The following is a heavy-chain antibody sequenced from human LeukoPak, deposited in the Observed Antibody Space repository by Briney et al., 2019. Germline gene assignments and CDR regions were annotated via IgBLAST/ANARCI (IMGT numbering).Heavy chain of an antibody. CDR2: IYYSGST. D-gene: IGHD3-3*01. Sequence: PSETLSLTCTVSGGSISSGDYYWSWIRQPPGKGLEWIGYIYYSGSTNYSPSLKSRVTISVDTSKNQFSLKLSSVTAADTAVYYCARFSFWSGYYNHWGQGTLVTVSS. CDR1: GGSISSGDYY. J-gene: IGHJ5*02. CDR3: ARFSFWSGYYNH. V-gene: IGHV4-61*08.